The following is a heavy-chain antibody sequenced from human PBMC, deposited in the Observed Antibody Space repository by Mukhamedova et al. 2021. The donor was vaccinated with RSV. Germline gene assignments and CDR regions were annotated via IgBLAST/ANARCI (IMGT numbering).Heavy chain of an antibody. D-gene: IGHD2-2*01. CDR3: ARDLGGHCSSTSCYSSPSWFDP. CDR2: GST. J-gene: IGHJ5*02. V-gene: IGHV4-59*01. Sequence: GSTNYNPSLKSRVTISVDTSKNQFSLKLSSVTAADTAVYYCARDLGGHCSSTSCYSSPSWFDPWGQGTLVIVSS.